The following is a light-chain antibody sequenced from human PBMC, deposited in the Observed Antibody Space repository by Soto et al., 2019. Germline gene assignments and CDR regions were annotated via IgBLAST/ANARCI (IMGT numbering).Light chain of an antibody. V-gene: IGKV2-28*01. J-gene: IGKJ1*01. Sequence: VMTQSPLSLPVTPGEPASISCWSSQSLLHSNGYNYLDWYLQKPGQSPQLLIYLGSNRASGVPDRFSGSGSGTDFTLKISRVEAEDVGVYYCMQALQTPKTFGQGNKVDIK. CDR1: QSLLHSNGYNY. CDR2: LGS. CDR3: MQALQTPKT.